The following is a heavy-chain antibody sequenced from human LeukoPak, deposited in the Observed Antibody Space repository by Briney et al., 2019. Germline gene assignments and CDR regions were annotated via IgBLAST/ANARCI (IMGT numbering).Heavy chain of an antibody. CDR3: ARARFMITFGGVIQPSPSDY. V-gene: IGHV3-64*01. CDR1: GFTFSSYA. CDR2: ISSDGDNT. D-gene: IGHD3-16*02. Sequence: GGSLRLSCAASGFTFSSYAMHWVRQAPGKGLEYVSSISSDGDNTYYANSVKGRFTISRDNSKNTLYLQMGSLRAEDMAVYYCARARFMITFGGVIQPSPSDYWGQGTLVTVSS. J-gene: IGHJ4*02.